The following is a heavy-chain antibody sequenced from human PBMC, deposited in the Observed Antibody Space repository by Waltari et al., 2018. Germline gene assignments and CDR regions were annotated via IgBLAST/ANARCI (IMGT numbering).Heavy chain of an antibody. CDR3: AKDGSSGSYEAHNWYFDL. J-gene: IGHJ2*01. CDR1: GFTFDDYA. D-gene: IGHD1-26*01. Sequence: EVQLVESGGGLVQPGRSLRLSCAASGFTFDDYAMHWVRQAPGKGLEWVSGISWNSGSIGYADSVKGRLTISRDNAKNSLYLQMNSLRAEDMALYYCAKDGSSGSYEAHNWYFDLWGRGTLVTVSS. CDR2: ISWNSGSI. V-gene: IGHV3-9*03.